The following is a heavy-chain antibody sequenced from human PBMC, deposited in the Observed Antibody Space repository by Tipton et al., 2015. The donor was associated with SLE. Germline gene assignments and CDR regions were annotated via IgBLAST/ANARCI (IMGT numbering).Heavy chain of an antibody. Sequence: TLSLTCTVYGGSISSSPYYWGWIRQSPGKGLEWVGSIYYSGSTYYNPSLKSRVTISVDTSRNQCSLNLTSVTAADTAVYYCARGPYYYMDVWGKGTTVTVSS. CDR2: IYYSGST. V-gene: IGHV4-39*07. J-gene: IGHJ6*03. CDR1: GGSISSSPYY. CDR3: ARGPYYYMDV.